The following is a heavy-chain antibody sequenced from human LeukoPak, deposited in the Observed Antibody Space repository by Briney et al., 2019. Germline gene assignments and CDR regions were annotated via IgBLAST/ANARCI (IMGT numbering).Heavy chain of an antibody. Sequence: PSETLSLTCTVSGYSISSGYYWGWIRQPPGKGLEWIGEINHSGSTNYNPSLKSRVTISVDTSKNQFSLKLSSVTAADTAVYYCARDLGSSSWQRSNWFDPWGQGTLVTVSS. V-gene: IGHV4-38-2*02. CDR3: ARDLGSSSWQRSNWFDP. D-gene: IGHD6-13*01. CDR1: GYSISSGYY. J-gene: IGHJ5*02. CDR2: INHSGST.